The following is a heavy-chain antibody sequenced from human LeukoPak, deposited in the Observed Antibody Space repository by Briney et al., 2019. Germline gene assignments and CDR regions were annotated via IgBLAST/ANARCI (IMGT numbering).Heavy chain of an antibody. CDR3: AKGAMFGVTTRGYGMDV. J-gene: IGHJ6*02. Sequence: GASVKVSCKASGYTFTIFDINWVRQAPGHGREGGGWMNPNTGEAVSAQKLHGRVTMTRDTSIGTAYMELDSLRSEDTAVYYCAKGAMFGVTTRGYGMDVWGQGTSVTVSS. D-gene: IGHD3-3*01. CDR1: GYTFTIFD. CDR2: MNPNTGEA. V-gene: IGHV1-8*01.